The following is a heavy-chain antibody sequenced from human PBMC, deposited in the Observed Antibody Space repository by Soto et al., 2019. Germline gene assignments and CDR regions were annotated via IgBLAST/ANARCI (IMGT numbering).Heavy chain of an antibody. CDR1: GGSISSGGYY. J-gene: IGHJ4*02. D-gene: IGHD2-8*01. V-gene: IGHV4-31*03. Sequence: SETLSLTCTVSGGSISSGGYYWSWIRQHPGKGLEWIGYIYYSGSTYYNPSLKSRVTISVDTSKNQFSLKLSSVTAAGTAVYYCASIPPCTNGVCRTDYWGQGTLVTVPS. CDR3: ASIPPCTNGVCRTDY. CDR2: IYYSGST.